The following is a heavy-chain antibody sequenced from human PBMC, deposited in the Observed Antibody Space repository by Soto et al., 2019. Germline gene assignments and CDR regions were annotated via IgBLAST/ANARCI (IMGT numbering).Heavy chain of an antibody. Sequence: AGGSLRLSCAASGFTFSGYAMTWVRQAPGTGLEWVSGIDGRGGRTFYAASVRGRFSISRDNSQNTMYLQMNSLRADDTAVYYCAKANTIFGVDTFSSSSYYGMDVWGHGTTVTVSS. CDR1: GFTFSGYA. D-gene: IGHD3-3*01. V-gene: IGHV3-23*01. CDR3: AKANTIFGVDTFSSSSYYGMDV. J-gene: IGHJ6*02. CDR2: IDGRGGRT.